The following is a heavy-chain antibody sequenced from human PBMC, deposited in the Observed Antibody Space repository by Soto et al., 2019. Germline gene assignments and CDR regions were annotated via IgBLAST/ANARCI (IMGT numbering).Heavy chain of an antibody. CDR2: MYYSGGA. J-gene: IGHJ5*01. Sequence: KPSETLSLTCAVSGVSIHNSHSFWGWIRQPPGKGLEFIGSMYYSGGANCNPSLKSRVTISLDTSKNQFSLTVNSVTAADTAIYYCGRVVEGATRHTDFDSWGQGTLVTVSS. CDR3: GRVVEGATRHTDFDS. CDR1: GVSIHNSHSF. V-gene: IGHV4-39*01. D-gene: IGHD2-15*01.